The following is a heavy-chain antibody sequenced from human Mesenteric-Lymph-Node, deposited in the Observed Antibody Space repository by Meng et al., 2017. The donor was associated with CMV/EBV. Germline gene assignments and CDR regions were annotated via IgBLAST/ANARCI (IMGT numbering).Heavy chain of an antibody. CDR2: ISSSSSYI. CDR3: ARVNGDAFDI. Sequence: GESLKISCAASGFTFNSHSMNWVRQAPGKGLEWVSFISSSSSYIYYADSVKGRFTISRDNTKNSLFLQMNSLRAEDTAVYYCARVNGDAFDIWGQGTMVTVSS. J-gene: IGHJ3*02. V-gene: IGHV3-21*04. CDR1: GFTFNSHS.